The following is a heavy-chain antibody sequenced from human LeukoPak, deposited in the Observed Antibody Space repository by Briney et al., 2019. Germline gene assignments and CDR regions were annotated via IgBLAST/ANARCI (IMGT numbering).Heavy chain of an antibody. CDR2: IYTSGIT. J-gene: IGHJ5*02. CDR1: GGFISIYY. Sequence: SETLSLTCTVSGGFISIYYWNWIRQPAGKGLEWIGRIYTSGITNYNPSLKSRVTMSVDTSKNQFSLKLSSVTAADTAVYYCARDSRVIRFDPWGQGTLVTVSS. V-gene: IGHV4-4*07. CDR3: ARDSRVIRFDP.